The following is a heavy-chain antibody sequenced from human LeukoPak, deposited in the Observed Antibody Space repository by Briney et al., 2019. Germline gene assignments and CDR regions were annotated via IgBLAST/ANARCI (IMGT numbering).Heavy chain of an antibody. D-gene: IGHD2-15*01. CDR2: INHSGST. CDR3: ARAGYCSGGSCYVSLDY. Sequence: SETLSLTCAVYGGSFSGYYWSWIRQPPGKGLEWIGEINHSGSTNYNPSLKSRVTISVDTSKNQFSLKLSSVTAADTAVYYCARAGYCSGGSCYVSLDYWGQGTLVTVSS. CDR1: GGSFSGYY. V-gene: IGHV4-34*01. J-gene: IGHJ4*02.